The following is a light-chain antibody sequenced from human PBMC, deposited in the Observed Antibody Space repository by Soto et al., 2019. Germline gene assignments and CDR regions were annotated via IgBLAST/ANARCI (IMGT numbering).Light chain of an antibody. J-gene: IGKJ5*01. CDR3: QQYDDLPIT. V-gene: IGKV1-33*01. CDR2: DVS. Sequence: DIQMTQSPSSLSASIGDRVTITCRASQGIGNYLAWYQQKQGKAPKVLISDVSNLETGVSSRFSGSGSGTDFTFTISSLQAEDVATYYCQQYDDLPITFGQGTRLEIK. CDR1: QGIGNY.